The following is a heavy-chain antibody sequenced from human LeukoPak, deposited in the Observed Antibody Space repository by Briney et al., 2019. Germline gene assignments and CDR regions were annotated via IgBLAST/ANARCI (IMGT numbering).Heavy chain of an antibody. D-gene: IGHD3-22*01. J-gene: IGHJ4*02. CDR2: INSDGSST. CDR3: ARDPHYYYDSSGYSHFDY. CDR1: GFTFSSYW. V-gene: IGHV3-74*01. Sequence: GGSLRLSCAASGFTFSSYWMHWVRQAPGKGLVWVSRINSDGSSTSYADSVKGRFTISRDNAKNTLYLQMNSLRAEDTAVYYCARDPHYYYDSSGYSHFDYWGQGTLVTVSS.